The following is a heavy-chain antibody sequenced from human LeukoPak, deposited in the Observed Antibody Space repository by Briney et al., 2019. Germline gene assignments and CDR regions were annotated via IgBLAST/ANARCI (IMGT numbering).Heavy chain of an antibody. CDR3: AKSRGADY. D-gene: IGHD3-16*01. J-gene: IGHJ4*02. CDR1: GFTFNNYA. CDR2: ISGSGGTT. Sequence: PGGSLRLSCAAAGFTFNNYAMNWVRQAPGKGLEWVSVISGSGGTTYYADSVKGRFTISRDNSKNTLYLQMNSLRAEDTAVYYCAKSRGADYWGQGTLVTVSS. V-gene: IGHV3-23*01.